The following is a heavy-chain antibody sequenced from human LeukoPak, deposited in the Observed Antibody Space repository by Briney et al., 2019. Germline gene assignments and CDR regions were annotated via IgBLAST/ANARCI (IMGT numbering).Heavy chain of an antibody. D-gene: IGHD6-13*01. Sequence: SSETLSLTCTVSGGSISSYYWSWIRQPPGKGLEWIEYIYYSGTTNYNPSLKSRVTISVDTSKNQFSLKLSSVTAADTAVYYCARGVYIAAAQYGYWGQGTLVTVSS. J-gene: IGHJ4*02. CDR3: ARGVYIAAAQYGY. CDR1: GGSISSYY. CDR2: IYYSGTT. V-gene: IGHV4-59*01.